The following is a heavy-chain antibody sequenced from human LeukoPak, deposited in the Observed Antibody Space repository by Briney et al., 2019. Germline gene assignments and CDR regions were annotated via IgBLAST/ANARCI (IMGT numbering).Heavy chain of an antibody. J-gene: IGHJ4*02. CDR3: ARERPPGDSSNWFLEGYFDI. Sequence: ASVKVSCKASGYTFTSYGITWVRQAPGQGLEWMGRIIPIFGTANYAQKFQGRVTITTDESTSTAYMELSTLRSDDTAVYYCARERPPGDSSNWFLEGYFDIWGQGTLVTVSS. V-gene: IGHV1-69*05. CDR2: IIPIFGTA. D-gene: IGHD6-13*01. CDR1: GYTFTSYG.